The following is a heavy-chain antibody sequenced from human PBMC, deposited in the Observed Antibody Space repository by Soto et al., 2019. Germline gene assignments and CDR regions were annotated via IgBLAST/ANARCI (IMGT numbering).Heavy chain of an antibody. CDR2: IKSKTDGGTT. J-gene: IGHJ6*02. Sequence: EVQLVESGGGLVKPGGSLRLSCAASGFTFSNAWMNWVRQAPGKGLEWVGRIKSKTDGGTTDYAAPVKGRFTISRDDSKNTLYLQMNSLKTEDTAVYYCTTDGYQMAGTETYGMDVWGQGTTVTVSS. CDR1: GFTFSNAW. CDR3: TTDGYQMAGTETYGMDV. V-gene: IGHV3-15*07. D-gene: IGHD6-19*01.